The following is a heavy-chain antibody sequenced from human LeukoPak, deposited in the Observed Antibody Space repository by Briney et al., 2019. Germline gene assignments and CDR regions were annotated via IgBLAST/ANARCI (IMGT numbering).Heavy chain of an antibody. Sequence: GGSLRLSCAASGFTFSDYYMSWIRQAPGKGLEWVSYISSSSSYTNYADSVKGRFTISRDNAKNTLYLQMNSLRAEDTAVYYCARYSSGGYYFDYWGQGTLVTVSS. J-gene: IGHJ4*02. D-gene: IGHD6-19*01. CDR3: ARYSSGGYYFDY. V-gene: IGHV3-11*06. CDR2: ISSSSSYT. CDR1: GFTFSDYY.